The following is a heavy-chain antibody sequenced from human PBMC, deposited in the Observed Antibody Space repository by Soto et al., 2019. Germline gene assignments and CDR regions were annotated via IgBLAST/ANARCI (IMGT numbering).Heavy chain of an antibody. CDR1: GFTFSSYA. CDR3: AKWVRFGESPFDY. J-gene: IGHJ4*02. Sequence: GSLRLSCAASGFTFSSYAMSGVRQAPGKGLEWVSAISGSGGSTYYADSVKGRFTISRDNSKNTLYLQMNSLRAEDTAVYYCAKWVRFGESPFDYWGQGTLVTVSS. CDR2: ISGSGGST. D-gene: IGHD3-10*01. V-gene: IGHV3-23*01.